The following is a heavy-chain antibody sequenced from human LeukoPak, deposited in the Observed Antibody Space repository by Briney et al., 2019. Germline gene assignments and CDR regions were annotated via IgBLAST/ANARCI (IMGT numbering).Heavy chain of an antibody. CDR3: ARDFRSGSYLDY. V-gene: IGHV3-30-3*01. CDR2: ISYDGSNK. CDR1: GFTFSSYA. J-gene: IGHJ4*02. D-gene: IGHD1-26*01. Sequence: GGSLRLSCAASGFTFSSYAMHWVRQAPGKGLEWVAVISYDGSNKYYADSVKGRFTISRDNSKNTLYLQMNSLRAEDTAVYYCARDFRSGSYLDYWGQGTLVTVSS.